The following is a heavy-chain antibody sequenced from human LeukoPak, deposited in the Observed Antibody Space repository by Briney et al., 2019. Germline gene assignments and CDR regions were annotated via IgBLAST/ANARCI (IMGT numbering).Heavy chain of an antibody. V-gene: IGHV4-4*07. J-gene: IGHJ6*03. CDR3: ARDRVGQQLVGRKYYYYMDV. Sequence: SETLSLTCTVSGGSLSSYYWNWIRQPAGKGLEWIGRIYTSGSTNYNPSLKSRVTMSVDTSKNQFSLKLRSVTAADTAVYYCARDRVGQQLVGRKYYYYMDVWGKGNTVTISS. CDR2: IYTSGST. CDR1: GGSLSSYY. D-gene: IGHD6-13*01.